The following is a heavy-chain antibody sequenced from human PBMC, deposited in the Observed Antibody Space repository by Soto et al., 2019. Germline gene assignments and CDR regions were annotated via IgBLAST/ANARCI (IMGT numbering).Heavy chain of an antibody. CDR1: GSSFGSYA. J-gene: IGHJ4*02. CDR3: ARWSYLDY. CDR2: ISGSDGKT. V-gene: IGHV3-23*01. Sequence: GGSLRLSCAASGSSFGSYALSWVRQAPGKGLEWVSTISGSDGKTFYADSVKGRFSISRDTSQSTLYLQMNSLRADDTAIYYCARWSYLDYWGQGTRVTVSS. D-gene: IGHD3-3*01.